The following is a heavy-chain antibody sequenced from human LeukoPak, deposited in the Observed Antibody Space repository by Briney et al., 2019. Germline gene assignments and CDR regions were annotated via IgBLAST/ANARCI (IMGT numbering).Heavy chain of an antibody. Sequence: GGSLRLSCAASGFTFSSYSMHWVRQAPGKGLEWVAFIRYDGSNKYYADSVKGRFTISRDNSKNTLYLQMNSLRAEDTAVYYCAKALSVVITYFDYWGQGTLVTVSS. D-gene: IGHD3-22*01. CDR1: GFTFSSYS. CDR3: AKALSVVITYFDY. CDR2: IRYDGSNK. V-gene: IGHV3-30*02. J-gene: IGHJ4*02.